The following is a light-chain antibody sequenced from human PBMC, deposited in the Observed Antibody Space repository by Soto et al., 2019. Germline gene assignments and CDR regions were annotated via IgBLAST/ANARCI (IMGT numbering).Light chain of an antibody. CDR3: QQYVSSPLYT. CDR2: GAS. Sequence: EIVLTQSPGTLSLSPGERATLSCRASQSVGSTHLAWYQQKPGQAPRLLIYGASSRATGIPDRFSGSGSGTDFPLTISRLEPEDFAVYYCQQYVSSPLYTFGQGTKLEIK. J-gene: IGKJ2*01. CDR1: QSVGSTH. V-gene: IGKV3-20*01.